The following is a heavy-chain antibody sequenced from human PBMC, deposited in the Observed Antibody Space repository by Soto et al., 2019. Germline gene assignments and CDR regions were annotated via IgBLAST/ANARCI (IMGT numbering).Heavy chain of an antibody. D-gene: IGHD6-19*01. CDR1: EFAFSSYG. J-gene: IGHJ3*02. V-gene: IGHV3-33*01. Sequence: GGSLRLSCAASEFAFSSYGMHWVRQAPGKGLEWVAVIWYAGGNKYYADSVKGRFTISRDNSKNTLYLQMNSLRAEGTAVYYCAIGGIAVAGTDFDAFDIWGQGTMVTVSS. CDR2: IWYAGGNK. CDR3: AIGGIAVAGTDFDAFDI.